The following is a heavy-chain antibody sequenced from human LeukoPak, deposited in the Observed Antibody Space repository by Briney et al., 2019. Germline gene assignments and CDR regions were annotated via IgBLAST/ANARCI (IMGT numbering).Heavy chain of an antibody. CDR3: ARSIAARRRFYYYYMDV. CDR1: GYTFTSYD. CDR2: MNPNSGNT. V-gene: IGHV1-8*01. D-gene: IGHD6-6*01. J-gene: IGHJ6*03. Sequence: ASVKVSCKASGYTFTSYDINWVRQATGQGLEWMGWMNPNSGNTGYAQKFQGRVTMTRNTSISTAYMELSSLRSEDTAVYYCARSIAARRRFYYYYMDVWGKGTTVTVS.